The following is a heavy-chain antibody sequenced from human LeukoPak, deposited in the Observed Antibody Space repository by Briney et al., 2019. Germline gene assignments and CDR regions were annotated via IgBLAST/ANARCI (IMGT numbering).Heavy chain of an antibody. D-gene: IGHD2-2*01. CDR1: GFTFTSYA. V-gene: IGHV3-21*01. Sequence: GGSLGLSCTASGFTFTSYAMTWVRQAPGKGLEWVSGISGSGGHTYNADSVEGRFTISRDNAKNSLYLQMNSLRAEDTAVYYCARERNDIVVVPAPDYWGQGTLVTVSS. J-gene: IGHJ4*02. CDR2: ISGSGGHT. CDR3: ARERNDIVVVPAPDY.